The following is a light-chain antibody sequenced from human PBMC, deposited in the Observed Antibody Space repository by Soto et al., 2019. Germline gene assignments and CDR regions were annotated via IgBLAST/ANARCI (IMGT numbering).Light chain of an antibody. CDR1: QGISSY. CDR3: QQYYSYPPT. J-gene: IGKJ2*01. V-gene: IGKV1-8*01. CDR2: AAS. Sequence: AIRMTQSPSSFSASTGDRVTITCRASQGISSYLAWYQQKPGNAPKLLIYAASTLQSGVPSRFSGSGSGTDFTLTISCLQSEDCATYYCQQYYSYPPTFGQGTKLEIK.